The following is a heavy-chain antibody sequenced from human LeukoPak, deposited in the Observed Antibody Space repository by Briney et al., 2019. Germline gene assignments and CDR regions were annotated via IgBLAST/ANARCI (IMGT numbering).Heavy chain of an antibody. CDR3: ARGGNSGYVFDY. CDR1: GFTFRSYS. D-gene: IGHD5-12*01. CDR2: ISSSSSYI. V-gene: IGHV3-21*01. J-gene: IGHJ4*02. Sequence: GGSLRRSCAASGFTFRSYSMNWVRQAPGKGLEWVSSISSSSSYIYYADSVKGRFTISRDNAKNSLYLQMNSLRAEDTAVYYCARGGNSGYVFDYWGQGTLVTVSS.